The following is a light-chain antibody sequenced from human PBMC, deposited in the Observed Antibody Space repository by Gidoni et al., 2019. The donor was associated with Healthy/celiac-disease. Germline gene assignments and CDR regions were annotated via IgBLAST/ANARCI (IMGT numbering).Light chain of an antibody. V-gene: IGLV2-8*01. CDR2: EVS. Sequence: QPALPHPPPASGSPGQSVTISCTGTSSDVGGYNYVPWYQQHPGKAPKLMIYEVSKRPSGVPDRFSGSKSGNTASLTVSGLQAEDEADYYCSSYAGSNNYVVFGGGTKLTVL. CDR1: SSDVGGYNY. CDR3: SSYAGSNNYVV. J-gene: IGLJ2*01.